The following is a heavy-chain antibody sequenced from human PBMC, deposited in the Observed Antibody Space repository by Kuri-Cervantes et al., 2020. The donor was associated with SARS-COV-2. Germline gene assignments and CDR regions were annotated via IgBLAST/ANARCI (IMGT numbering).Heavy chain of an antibody. D-gene: IGHD1-26*01. CDR2: IYYSGST. J-gene: IGHJ6*02. Sequence: SETLSLTCTVSGGSISSGGYYWSWIRQHPGKGLEWIGYIYYSGSTYFNPSLKSRVTISVDTSKNQFSLKLSSVTAADTAVYYCARDFPRELLLGYYYGMDVWGQGTTVTVSS. V-gene: IGHV4-31*03. CDR1: GGSISSGGYY. CDR3: ARDFPRELLLGYYYGMDV.